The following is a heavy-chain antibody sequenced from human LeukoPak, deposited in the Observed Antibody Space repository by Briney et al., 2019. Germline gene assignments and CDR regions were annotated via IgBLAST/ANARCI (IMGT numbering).Heavy chain of an antibody. CDR2: INHSGST. V-gene: IGHV4-34*01. J-gene: IGHJ3*02. CDR1: GGSFSGYY. Sequence: SQTLSLTCAVYGGSFSGYYWSWIRQPPGKGLEWIGEINHSGSTNYNPSLKSRVTIPVDTSKNQFSLKLSSVTAADTAVYYCARLYPWNYDYVWGSNRFRAFDAFDIWGQGTMVTVSS. D-gene: IGHD3-16*02. CDR3: ARLYPWNYDYVWGSNRFRAFDAFDI.